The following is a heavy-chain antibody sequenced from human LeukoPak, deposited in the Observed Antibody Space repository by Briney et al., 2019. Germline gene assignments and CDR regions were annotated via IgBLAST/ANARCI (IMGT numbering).Heavy chain of an antibody. Sequence: GGSLRLSCAASGITVSNNYMSWVRQAPGKGLEWVSLIYSGGSTYYADSVRGRFTISRDSSKNTLYLQMNSLRVEDTAVYYCARIYNWGQGTLVTVPS. CDR3: ARIYN. V-gene: IGHV3-66*01. CDR1: GITVSNNY. J-gene: IGHJ4*02. CDR2: IYSGGST. D-gene: IGHD4-4*01.